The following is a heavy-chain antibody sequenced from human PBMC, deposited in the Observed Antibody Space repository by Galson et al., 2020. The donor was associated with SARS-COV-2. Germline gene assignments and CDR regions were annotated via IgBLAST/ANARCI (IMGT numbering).Heavy chain of an antibody. D-gene: IGHD5-12*01. V-gene: IGHV1-18*01. J-gene: IGHJ6*02. CDR3: AREVGLSGYDFPSVGMDV. CDR2: ISAYNGNT. CDR1: GYTFTSYG. Sequence: ASVKVSCKASGYTFTSYGISWVRQAPGQGLEWMGWISAYNGNTNYAQKLQGRVTMTTDTSTSTAYMGLRSLRSDDTAVYYCAREVGLSGYDFPSVGMDVWGQGTTVTVSS.